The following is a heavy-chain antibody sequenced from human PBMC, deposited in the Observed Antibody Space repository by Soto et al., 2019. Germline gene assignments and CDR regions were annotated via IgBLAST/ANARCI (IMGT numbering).Heavy chain of an antibody. Sequence: ASVKVSCKASGYTFTSYGISWVRQAPGQGLEWMGWISAYNGNTNYAQKLQGRVTMTTDTSTSTAYMELRSLRSDDTAVYYCATSSYGSGSYYNLDYWGQGTLVTVSS. V-gene: IGHV1-18*04. J-gene: IGHJ4*02. D-gene: IGHD3-10*01. CDR2: ISAYNGNT. CDR3: ATSSYGSGSYYNLDY. CDR1: GYTFTSYG.